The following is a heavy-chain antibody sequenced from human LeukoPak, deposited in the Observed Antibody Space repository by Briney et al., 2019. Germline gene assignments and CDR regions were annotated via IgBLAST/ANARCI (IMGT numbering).Heavy chain of an antibody. D-gene: IGHD2-15*01. CDR3: ARGYCSGGSCYSQDAFDI. V-gene: IGHV1-18*01. Sequence: ASVKVSCKASGYTFTNYGISWVRQAPGQGLEWMGWISAYNGNTNYAQKLQGRVTMTTDKSTSTAYMELSSLRSEDTAVYYCARGYCSGGSCYSQDAFDIWGQGTMVTVSS. CDR2: ISAYNGNT. J-gene: IGHJ3*02. CDR1: GYTFTNYG.